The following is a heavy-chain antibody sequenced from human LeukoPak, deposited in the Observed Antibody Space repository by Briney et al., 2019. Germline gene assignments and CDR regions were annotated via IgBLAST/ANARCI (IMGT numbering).Heavy chain of an antibody. CDR2: ISGGGGST. CDR3: GKGGKWDVTPFDY. Sequence: GGPLRLSCAASGFTFTSYSMNWVRQAPGKGLEWVSTISGGGGSTYYADSVKGRFTISRDNSKNTLYLQVNSLRADDTAVYYWGKGGKWDVTPFDYWGQGTLVTVSS. CDR1: GFTFTSYS. J-gene: IGHJ4*02. D-gene: IGHD1-26*01. V-gene: IGHV3-23*01.